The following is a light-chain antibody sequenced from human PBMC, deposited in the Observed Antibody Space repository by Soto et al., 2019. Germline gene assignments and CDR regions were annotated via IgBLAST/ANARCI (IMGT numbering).Light chain of an antibody. Sequence: QPVLTQSPSASASPGASVKLTCTLSSGHSDYAIAWHQQQPEKGPRYLMKVTSDGSHTKGDGIPDRFSGSSSGADHYLTISSLRSDDEADYYCQAWGTGGVFGGGTKVTVL. J-gene: IGLJ3*02. CDR1: SGHSDYA. CDR2: VTSDGSH. V-gene: IGLV4-69*01. CDR3: QAWGTGGV.